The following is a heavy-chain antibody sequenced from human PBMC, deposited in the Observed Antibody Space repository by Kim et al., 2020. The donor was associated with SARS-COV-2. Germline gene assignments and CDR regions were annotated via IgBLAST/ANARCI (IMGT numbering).Heavy chain of an antibody. J-gene: IGHJ6*02. D-gene: IGHD2-2*01. CDR3: ARGARYCSSTSCGGGYYGMDV. CDR2: IYHSGST. CDR1: GYSISSGYY. V-gene: IGHV4-38-2*02. Sequence: SETLSLTCTVSGYSISSGYYWGWIRQPPGKGLEWIGSIYHSGSTYYNPSLKSRVTISVDTSKNQFSLKLSSVTAADTAVYYCARGARYCSSTSCGGGYYGMDVWGQGTTVTVSS.